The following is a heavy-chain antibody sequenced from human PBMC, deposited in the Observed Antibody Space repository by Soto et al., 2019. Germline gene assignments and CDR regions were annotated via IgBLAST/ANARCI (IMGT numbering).Heavy chain of an antibody. CDR3: TTEGIAVAGTWNY. CDR2: IKSKTDGGTT. Sequence: VGSLRLSCAASGFTFSNAWMSWVRQAPGKGLEWVGRIKSKTDGGTTDYAAPVKGRFTISRDDSKNTLYLQMNSLKTEDTAVYYCTTEGIAVAGTWNYWGQGTLVTVSS. V-gene: IGHV3-15*01. D-gene: IGHD6-19*01. J-gene: IGHJ4*02. CDR1: GFTFSNAW.